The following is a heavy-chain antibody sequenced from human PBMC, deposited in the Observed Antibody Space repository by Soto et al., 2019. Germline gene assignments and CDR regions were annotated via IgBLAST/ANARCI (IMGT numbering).Heavy chain of an antibody. J-gene: IGHJ6*02. CDR1: GGSFTYT. V-gene: IGHV1-69*13. D-gene: IGHD5-18*01. CDR2: IIPIFGTA. CDR3: ARLHSHGTYGMDV. Sequence: ASVKVSCKASGGSFTYTLSWVRQAPGQGLEWMGGIIPIFGTANYAQKFQGRVTITADESTKTAYMELSTLRSEDTAVYYCARLHSHGTYGMDVRGQGTTVTVSS.